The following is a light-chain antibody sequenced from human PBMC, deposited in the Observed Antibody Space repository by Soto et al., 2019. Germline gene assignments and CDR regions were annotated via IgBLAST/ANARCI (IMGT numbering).Light chain of an antibody. V-gene: IGKV1-5*03. CDR2: KAS. Sequence: DIQMTQSPSTLSASVGDRVTFTCRASQSVSTWLAWYQQKPGKAPKLLISKASTLKSGVPSRFSGSGSGTEFTLTISSLQPDDFATYYCQHYNSYSEAFGQGTKVDIK. CDR3: QHYNSYSEA. CDR1: QSVSTW. J-gene: IGKJ1*01.